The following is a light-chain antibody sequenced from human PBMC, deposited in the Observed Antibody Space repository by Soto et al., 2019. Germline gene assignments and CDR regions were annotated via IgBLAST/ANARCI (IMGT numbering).Light chain of an antibody. CDR2: TNN. V-gene: IGLV1-44*01. CDR3: AAWDDSLNGVV. J-gene: IGLJ2*01. CDR1: SSNIGDNT. Sequence: QSVLTQPPSASGTPGQRVTISCSGSSSNIGDNTVNWYQQLPGTAPKLLIYTNNQRPSGVPDRFSGSKSGTSASLAISGLQYEDEADYYGAAWDDSLNGVVFGGGTKLTVL.